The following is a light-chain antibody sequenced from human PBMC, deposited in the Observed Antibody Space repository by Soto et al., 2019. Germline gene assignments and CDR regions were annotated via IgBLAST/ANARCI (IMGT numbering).Light chain of an antibody. CDR3: SSFTTSRLYV. CDR1: GNDIGAYDY. V-gene: IGLV2-14*01. Sequence: QSVLTQPTSVSGSPGQSTAIPCTGNGNDIGAYDYVSWYQQHPGKAPRLLIHGVRNRPPGISSRFSGFKSGLTASLTISGLQAEDEADYYCSSFTTSRLYVFGPGTKVTVL. J-gene: IGLJ1*01. CDR2: GVR.